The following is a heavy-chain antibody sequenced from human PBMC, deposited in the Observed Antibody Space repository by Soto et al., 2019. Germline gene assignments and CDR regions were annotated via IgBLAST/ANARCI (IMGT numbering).Heavy chain of an antibody. D-gene: IGHD2-2*01. CDR3: ARDYRKKVVPAASTDAFDI. J-gene: IGHJ3*02. CDR1: GFNFEDYG. CDR2: INWNGGST. Sequence: GGSLRLSCAASGFNFEDYGMSWVRQDPRKGLEWVSGINWNGGSTGYADSVKGRFTISRDNAKNSLYLQMNSLRAEDTALYHCARDYRKKVVPAASTDAFDIWGQGTMVTVSS. V-gene: IGHV3-20*01.